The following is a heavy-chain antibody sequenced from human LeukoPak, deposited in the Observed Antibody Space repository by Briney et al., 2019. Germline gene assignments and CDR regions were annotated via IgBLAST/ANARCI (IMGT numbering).Heavy chain of an antibody. V-gene: IGHV3-9*01. CDR3: AKSDSGSYLGLFDY. CDR1: GFTFDDYA. D-gene: IGHD1-26*01. CDR2: ISWNSGST. J-gene: IGHJ4*02. Sequence: SLRLSCAASGFTFDDYAMHWVRQAPGKGLEWVSGISWNSGSTGYADSVKGRFTISRDNAKNSLYLQMNSLRAEDTALYYCAKSDSGSYLGLFDYWGQGTLVTVSS.